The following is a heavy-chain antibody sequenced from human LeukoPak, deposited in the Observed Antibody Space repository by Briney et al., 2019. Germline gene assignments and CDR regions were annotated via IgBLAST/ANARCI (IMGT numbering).Heavy chain of an antibody. CDR2: IYYSGTT. CDR1: GGSISSYY. Sequence: SETLSLTCTVSGGSISSYYWSWIRQPPGKGLEWIGFIYYSGTTNYNPSLKSRVTISVDTSKNQFSLKLSSVTAADTAVYYCARRSGSWSYLDVWGKGTTVTISS. D-gene: IGHD2-15*01. J-gene: IGHJ6*03. CDR3: ARRSGSWSYLDV. V-gene: IGHV4-59*01.